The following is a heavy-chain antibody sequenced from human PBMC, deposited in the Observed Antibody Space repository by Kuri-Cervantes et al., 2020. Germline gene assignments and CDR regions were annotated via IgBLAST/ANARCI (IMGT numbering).Heavy chain of an antibody. J-gene: IGHJ5*02. V-gene: IGHV1-69*05. Sequence: SVKVSCKASGGTFSSYDISWVRQAPGQGLEWMGGIIPIFGTANYPQKFQGRVTMTRNTSISTAYMELSSLRSDDTAVYYCARADSSYSSGGYWFDPWGQGTLVTVSS. CDR3: ARADSSYSSGGYWFDP. CDR2: IIPIFGTA. CDR1: GGTFSSYD. D-gene: IGHD6-19*01.